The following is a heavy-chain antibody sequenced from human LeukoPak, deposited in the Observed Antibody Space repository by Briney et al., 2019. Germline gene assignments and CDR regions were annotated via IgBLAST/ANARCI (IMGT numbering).Heavy chain of an antibody. CDR1: GGSFSGYS. CDR3: ARVKTIAMLAVVTYSYYYYMDV. V-gene: IGHV4-34*01. Sequence: SETLSLTCAVYGGSFSGYSWTWIRQPPGKGLEWIGEIKHSASTNYNPSLKSRVTISVDASKNQFSLKLSSVTAADTAVYYCARVKTIAMLAVVTYSYYYYMDVWGKGTTVTISS. J-gene: IGHJ6*03. CDR2: IKHSAST. D-gene: IGHD3-22*01.